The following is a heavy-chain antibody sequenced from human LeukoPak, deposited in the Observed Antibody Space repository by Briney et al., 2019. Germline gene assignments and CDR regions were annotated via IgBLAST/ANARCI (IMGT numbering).Heavy chain of an antibody. CDR3: ARVAYYYGSGRVAHPPRALDY. Sequence: WASVKVSCKASGYTFTSYGISWVRQAPGQGLEWMGWISTYNGNTNYAQKLQGRITMTTDTSTSTAYMEVRSLRSDDTAMYYCARVAYYYGSGRVAHPPRALDYWGQGTLVTVSS. J-gene: IGHJ4*02. D-gene: IGHD3-10*01. CDR2: ISTYNGNT. V-gene: IGHV1-18*01. CDR1: GYTFTSYG.